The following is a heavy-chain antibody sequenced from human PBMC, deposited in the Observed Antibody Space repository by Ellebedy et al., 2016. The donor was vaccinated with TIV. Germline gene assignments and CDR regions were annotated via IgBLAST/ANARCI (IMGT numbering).Heavy chain of an antibody. V-gene: IGHV1-2*02. Sequence: ASVKVSCKASGYTFTGYYIHWVRRAPGQGLEWMGWINPNSGGTNYAQKFQGRVTMTRDTSISTAYMELSRLRCDDTAVYYCARGPDYYYYSMDVWGQGTTVTVSS. CDR1: GYTFTGYY. J-gene: IGHJ6*02. CDR3: ARGPDYYYYSMDV. CDR2: INPNSGGT.